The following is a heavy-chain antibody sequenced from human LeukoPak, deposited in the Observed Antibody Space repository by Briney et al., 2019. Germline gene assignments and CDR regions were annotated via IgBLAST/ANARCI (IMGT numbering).Heavy chain of an antibody. CDR3: AKDAGGMDV. J-gene: IGHJ6*02. CDR2: ISYDGSNK. Sequence: PGGSLRLSCAASGWTFSSYGKHWVREAPGKGLEWVAVISYDGSNKYYADSVKGRFTISRDNSKNTLYLQMNSLRAEDTAVYYCAKDAGGMDVWGQGTTVTVSS. V-gene: IGHV3-30*18. CDR1: GWTFSSYG.